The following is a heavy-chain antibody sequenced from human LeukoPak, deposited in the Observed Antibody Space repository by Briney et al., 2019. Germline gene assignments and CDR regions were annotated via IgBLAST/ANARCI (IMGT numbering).Heavy chain of an antibody. CDR1: GFTFSSYA. V-gene: IGHV3-30-3*01. CDR2: ISYDGSNK. J-gene: IGHJ4*02. Sequence: PGGSLRLSCAASGFTFSSYAMHWVRQAPGKGLEWVAVISYDGSNKYYADSVKGRFTISRDNSKNTLYLQMNSLRAEDTAVYYCARDHVIAAAGTFDYSGQGTLVTVSS. CDR3: ARDHVIAAAGTFDY. D-gene: IGHD6-13*01.